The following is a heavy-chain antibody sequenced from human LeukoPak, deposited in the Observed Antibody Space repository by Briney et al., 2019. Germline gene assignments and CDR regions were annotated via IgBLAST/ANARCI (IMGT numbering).Heavy chain of an antibody. V-gene: IGHV3-23*01. CDR3: AKSASGNWNYTSY. CDR2: ISGSGGST. J-gene: IGHJ4*02. Sequence: GGCLRLSCAASGFTFSSYAMSWVRQAPGKGLEWVSAISGSGGSTYYADSVKGRFTISRDNSKNTLYLQMNSLRAEDTAVYYCAKSASGNWNYTSYWGQPTLVTVSA. D-gene: IGHD1-7*01. CDR1: GFTFSSYA.